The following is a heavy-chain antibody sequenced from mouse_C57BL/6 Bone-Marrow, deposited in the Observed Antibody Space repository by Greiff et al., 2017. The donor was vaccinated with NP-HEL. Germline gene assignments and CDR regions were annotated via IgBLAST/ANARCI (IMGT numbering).Heavy chain of an antibody. D-gene: IGHD2-5*01. V-gene: IGHV5-12*01. CDR3: ARPDSNYPYWYFDV. J-gene: IGHJ1*03. CDR1: GFTFSDYY. Sequence: EVKLVESGGGLVQPGGSLKLSCAASGFTFSDYYMYWVRQTPEKRLEWVAYISNGGGSPYYPDTVKGRFTISRDNAKNTLYLQMSRLKSEDTAMYYCARPDSNYPYWYFDVWGTGTTVTVSS. CDR2: ISNGGGSP.